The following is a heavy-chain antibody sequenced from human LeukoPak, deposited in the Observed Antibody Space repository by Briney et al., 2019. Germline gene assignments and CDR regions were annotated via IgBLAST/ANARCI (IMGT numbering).Heavy chain of an antibody. CDR3: ARSRCASCSHEY. CDR2: IYSSGST. CDR1: GGSISSYY. V-gene: IGHV4-4*07. Sequence: LETLSLTCTVFGGSISSYYWSWLRQPAGKGLEWIGRIYSSGSTNHNPSLKSRVTMSVDTSKNQFSLNLSSVTAADTAVYYCARSRCASCSHEYWGQGTLVTVSS. J-gene: IGHJ4*02. D-gene: IGHD2-2*01.